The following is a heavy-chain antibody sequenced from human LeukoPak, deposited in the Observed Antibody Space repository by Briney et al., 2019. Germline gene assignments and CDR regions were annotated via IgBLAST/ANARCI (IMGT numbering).Heavy chain of an antibody. D-gene: IGHD2-2*01. CDR3: ARTPSLYCSSTSCWDYYGMDV. CDR2: ISYDGSNK. J-gene: IGHJ6*02. Sequence: GRSLRLSCAASGFTFSSYAMHWVRQAPGKGLEWVAVISYDGSNKYYADSVKGRFTISRDNSKNTLYLQMNSLRAEDTAVYYCARTPSLYCSSTSCWDYYGMDVWGQGTTVTVSS. V-gene: IGHV3-30*04. CDR1: GFTFSSYA.